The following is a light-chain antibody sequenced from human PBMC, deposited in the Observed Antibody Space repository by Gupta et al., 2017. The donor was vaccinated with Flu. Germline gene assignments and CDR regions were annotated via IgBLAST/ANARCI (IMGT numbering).Light chain of an antibody. V-gene: IGKV1-39*01. Sequence: TSLSASVGDRVTITCRASQSISVYLNWYQQKSGEAPRFLIYAASTLETGVPSRFSGSGSGTDFTLTIDSLHPDDFATYYCQQTYSTPYTFGQGTRLEIK. CDR2: AAS. CDR3: QQTYSTPYT. CDR1: QSISVY. J-gene: IGKJ2*01.